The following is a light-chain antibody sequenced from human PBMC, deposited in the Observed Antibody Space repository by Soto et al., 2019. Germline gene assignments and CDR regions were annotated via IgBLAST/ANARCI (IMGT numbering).Light chain of an antibody. CDR1: QSINND. Sequence: EIALTQSPATVSVSPGESATLSCGASQSINNDLAWYQHKPGQAPRLLIYGASTRAIGVPARFSGSGAGTEFTLTIDSLQSDDFAVYYCQQYDNWPPITFGQGTRLEIK. V-gene: IGKV3-15*01. CDR2: GAS. J-gene: IGKJ5*01. CDR3: QQYDNWPPIT.